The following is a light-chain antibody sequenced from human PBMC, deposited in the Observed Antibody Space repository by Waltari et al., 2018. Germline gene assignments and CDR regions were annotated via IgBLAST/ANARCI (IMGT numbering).Light chain of an antibody. CDR1: ESVLYTSNNKNY. CDR3: QQCYSFPYT. V-gene: IGKV4-1*01. J-gene: IGKJ2*01. CDR2: WAS. Sequence: EIVMTQTPDSLAVSLGARGTINCKSSESVLYTSNNKNYIGWYKQKPAQPPKLLISWASTREYGVPDRFCGSGSGTDYARPISSLQAEDGAVYYCQQCYSFPYTFGQGTRLEIK.